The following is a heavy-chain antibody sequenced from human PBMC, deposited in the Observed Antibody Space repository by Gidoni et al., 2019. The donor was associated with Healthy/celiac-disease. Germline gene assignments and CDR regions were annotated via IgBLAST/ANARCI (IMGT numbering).Heavy chain of an antibody. CDR1: GFTFSSYA. D-gene: IGHD6-13*01. J-gene: IGHJ6*02. CDR3: AKLPHLAAGSYYYGMDV. Sequence: EVQLLESGGGLVQPGGSLRLSCAASGFTFSSYAMSWVRQAPGKGLGWVSAISGSGGSTYYADSVKGRFTISRDNSKNTLYLQMNSLRAEDTAVYYCAKLPHLAAGSYYYGMDVWGQGTTVTVSS. CDR2: ISGSGGST. V-gene: IGHV3-23*01.